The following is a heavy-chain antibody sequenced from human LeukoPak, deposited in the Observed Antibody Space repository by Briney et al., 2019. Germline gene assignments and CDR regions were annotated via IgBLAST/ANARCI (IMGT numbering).Heavy chain of an antibody. CDR1: GGSFSGYY. Sequence: SETLSLTCAVYGGSFSGYYWSWIRQPPGKGLEWIGEINHSGSTNYNPSLKSRVTISVDTSKNQFSLKLSSVTAADTAVYYCARRRYYDILTGYSTPFDYWGQGTLVTVSS. D-gene: IGHD3-9*01. J-gene: IGHJ4*02. CDR3: ARRRYYDILTGYSTPFDY. CDR2: INHSGST. V-gene: IGHV4-34*01.